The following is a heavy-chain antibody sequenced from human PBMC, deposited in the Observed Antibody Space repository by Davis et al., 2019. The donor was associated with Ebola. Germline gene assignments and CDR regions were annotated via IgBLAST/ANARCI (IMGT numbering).Heavy chain of an antibody. Sequence: GESLKISCAASGFTFSSYWMSWVRQAPGKGLEWVSSISSSSSYIYYADSVKGRFTISRDNAKNSLYLQMNSLRDEDTAVYYCARDLILPPVGFDYWGQGTLVTVSS. J-gene: IGHJ4*02. V-gene: IGHV3-21*01. CDR2: ISSSSSYI. CDR1: GFTFSSYW. CDR3: ARDLILPPVGFDY. D-gene: IGHD3-9*01.